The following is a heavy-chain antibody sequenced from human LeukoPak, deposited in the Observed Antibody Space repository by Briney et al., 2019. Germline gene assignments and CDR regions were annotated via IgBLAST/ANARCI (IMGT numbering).Heavy chain of an antibody. CDR1: GYSISSGYY. J-gene: IGHJ4*02. Sequence: LSLTCAVSGYSISSGYYWGWIRQPPGKGLEWLSYINSGGATLYADSVKGRFTISRDNAKNSLFLQMNSLTAEDTGVYYCAREMGATDWEIDYWGQGTLVTVSS. CDR2: INSGGATL. CDR3: AREMGATDWEIDY. D-gene: IGHD1-26*01. V-gene: IGHV3-11*04.